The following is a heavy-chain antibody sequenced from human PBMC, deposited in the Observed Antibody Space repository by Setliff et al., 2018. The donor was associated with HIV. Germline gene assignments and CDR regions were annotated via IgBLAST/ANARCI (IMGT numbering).Heavy chain of an antibody. CDR3: ARLRVSSSSQTFDH. D-gene: IGHD6-6*01. Sequence: SETLSLTCTVSGGSISNQYWSWIRQPQGKGLEWIGYIYYSGTTHYNPSLKSRVAMSVDTSKNQFSLDLTSVTPADTAVYYCARLRVSSSSQTFDHWGQGILVTVSS. J-gene: IGHJ4*02. CDR2: IYYSGTT. V-gene: IGHV4-59*11. CDR1: GGSISNQY.